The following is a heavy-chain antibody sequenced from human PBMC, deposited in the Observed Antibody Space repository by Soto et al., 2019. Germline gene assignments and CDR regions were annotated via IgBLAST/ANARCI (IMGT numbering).Heavy chain of an antibody. V-gene: IGHV3-33*01. CDR3: ASTIAPGITGTGVYYYYYMDV. Sequence: GGSLRLSCAASGFTFSSYGMHWVRQAPGKGLEWVAVIWYDGSNKYYADSVKGRFTISRDNSKNTLNLQMNSLRAEDTAVYYCASTIAPGITGTGVYYYYYMDVWGKGTTVTVSS. J-gene: IGHJ6*03. CDR2: IWYDGSNK. D-gene: IGHD1-7*01. CDR1: GFTFSSYG.